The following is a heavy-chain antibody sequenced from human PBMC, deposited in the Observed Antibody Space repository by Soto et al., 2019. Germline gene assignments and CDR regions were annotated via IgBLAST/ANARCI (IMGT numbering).Heavy chain of an antibody. CDR2: IMPIIGTA. V-gene: IGHV1-69*01. CDR3: ARDLEFRDGNISHLDY. Sequence: QVQLVQSGAEVKKPGSSVQVSCKASGGTFSSHVFNWVRQAPGQGLEWMGGIMPIIGTANYAQKFHGRVTITADDSTSTAYMELSSLRSEDTAVYYCARDLEFRDGNISHLDYWGQGTLVTVAS. D-gene: IGHD3-10*01. J-gene: IGHJ4*02. CDR1: GGTFSSHV.